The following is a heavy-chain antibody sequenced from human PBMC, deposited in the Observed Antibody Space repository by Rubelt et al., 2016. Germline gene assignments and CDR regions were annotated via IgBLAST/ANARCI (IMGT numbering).Heavy chain of an antibody. V-gene: IGHV3-74*01. CDR3: ARKELGTNSFDH. CDR1: GFSFSNYW. J-gene: IGHJ4*02. D-gene: IGHD1-7*01. Sequence: EVQLVESGGGLVRPGGSLRLSCAASGFSFSNYWMYWVRQAPGKGLVWVSRINTDGSSITYADSVKGRFTISRDNAKNTLDLQMNSLTAEDTAVYYGARKELGTNSFDHWGQGALVTVSS. CDR2: INTDGSSI.